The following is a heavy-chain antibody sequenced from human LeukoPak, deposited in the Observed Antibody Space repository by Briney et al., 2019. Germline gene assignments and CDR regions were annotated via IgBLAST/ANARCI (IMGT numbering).Heavy chain of an antibody. Sequence: SETLSLTCTVSGGSVSSYYWSWIRQPAGKGLEWIGRIYTSGSTNYNPSLKSRVTMSVDTSKNQFSLKLSSVTVADTAVYYCAYSGSGSYYFFDYWGQGTLVTVSS. CDR1: GGSVSSYY. D-gene: IGHD3-10*01. V-gene: IGHV4-4*07. J-gene: IGHJ4*02. CDR2: IYTSGST. CDR3: AYSGSGSYYFFDY.